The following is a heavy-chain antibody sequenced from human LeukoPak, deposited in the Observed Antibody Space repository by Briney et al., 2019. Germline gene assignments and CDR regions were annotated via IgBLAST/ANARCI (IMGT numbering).Heavy chain of an antibody. J-gene: IGHJ4*02. CDR1: GFTFSSYA. Sequence: GGSLRLSCAASGFTFSSYAMSWVRQAQGKGLEWVSAISGSGGSTYYADSVKGRFTISRDNSKNTLYLQMNSLRAEDTAVYYCAKVARYYGSGSQFDYWGQGTLVTVSS. V-gene: IGHV3-23*01. D-gene: IGHD3-10*01. CDR3: AKVARYYGSGSQFDY. CDR2: ISGSGGST.